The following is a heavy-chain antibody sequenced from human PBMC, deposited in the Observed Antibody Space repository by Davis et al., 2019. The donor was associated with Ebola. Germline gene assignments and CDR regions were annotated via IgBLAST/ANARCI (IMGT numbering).Heavy chain of an antibody. CDR2: IYSGGST. V-gene: IGHV3-53*01. Sequence: GESLKISCAASGLTFSTYAMSWVRQAPGKGLEWVSVIYSGGSTYYADSVKGRFTISRDNSKNTLYLQMNSLRAEDTAVYYCARVVYSSSWYNYWGQGTLVTVSS. CDR3: ARVVYSSSWYNY. CDR1: GLTFSTYA. J-gene: IGHJ4*02. D-gene: IGHD6-13*01.